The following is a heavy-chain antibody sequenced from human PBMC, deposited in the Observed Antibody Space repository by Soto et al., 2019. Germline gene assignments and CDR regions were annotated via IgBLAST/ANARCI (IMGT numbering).Heavy chain of an antibody. CDR1: GFMFSAYW. V-gene: IGHV3-7*01. Sequence: EVQLVESGGRLVQPGGSLRLSCAASGFMFSAYWMSWVRQDPGKGLEWVDTISGGASDKFYVDSVKGRFTISRDDSKNTLSLQMNSLRDEDTAVYYCVREDWHRFDSWGQGTLVTVSS. D-gene: IGHD2-21*01. J-gene: IGHJ4*02. CDR3: VREDWHRFDS. CDR2: ISGGASDK.